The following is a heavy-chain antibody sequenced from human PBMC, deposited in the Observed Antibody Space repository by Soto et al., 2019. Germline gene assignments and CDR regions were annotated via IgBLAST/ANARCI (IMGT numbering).Heavy chain of an antibody. D-gene: IGHD6-6*01. CDR2: ISGSDDST. J-gene: IGHJ4*02. Sequence: SSSSYYWGWIRQPPGKGLEWVSVISGSDDSTYYADSVKGRFTISRDNSKNTLYLQMNSLRAEDTAVYYCAKRSSSSTFDYWGQGTPVTVSS. CDR3: AKRSSSSTFDY. V-gene: IGHV3-23*01. CDR1: SSSSYY.